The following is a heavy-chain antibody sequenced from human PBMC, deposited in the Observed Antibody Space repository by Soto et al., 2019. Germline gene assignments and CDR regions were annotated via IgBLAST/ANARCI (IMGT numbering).Heavy chain of an antibody. CDR2: ISAYNGNT. J-gene: IGHJ4*02. CDR3: ARLYCSSTSCYRAHYYFDY. CDR1: GYTFTSYG. V-gene: IGHV1-18*01. Sequence: QVQLVQSGAEVKKPGASVKVSCKASGYTFTSYGISWVRQAPGQGLEWMGWISAYNGNTNYAQKLHGRVTMTTDTSTSTAYMELRSLRSDDTAVYYCARLYCSSTSCYRAHYYFDYWGQGTLVTVSS. D-gene: IGHD2-2*01.